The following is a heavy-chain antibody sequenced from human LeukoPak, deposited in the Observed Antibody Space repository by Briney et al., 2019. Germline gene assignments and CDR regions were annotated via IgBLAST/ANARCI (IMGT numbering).Heavy chain of an antibody. CDR1: GGSISSYY. CDR2: INHSGST. V-gene: IGHV4-34*01. D-gene: IGHD6-13*01. J-gene: IGHJ1*01. Sequence: PSETLSLTCTVSGGSISSYYWSWIRQPPGKGLEWIGEINHSGSTNYNPSLKSRVTISVDTSKNQFSLKLSSVTAADTAVYYCAGANTGSYSSSEEYFQHWGQGTLVTVSS. CDR3: AGANTGSYSSSEEYFQH.